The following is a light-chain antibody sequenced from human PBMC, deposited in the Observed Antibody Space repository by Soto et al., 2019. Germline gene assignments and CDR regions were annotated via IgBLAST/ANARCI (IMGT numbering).Light chain of an antibody. CDR2: DAS. Sequence: EKVMTQSPATLSVTPGERATLSCRASQSVSSNLAWYPQRPGQAPRLLIYDASKKVAGVPARFSASGSGTDFTLTISRLEPEDLAVYYCQQYGRSPPWTFGQGTKVDIK. CDR3: QQYGRSPPWT. V-gene: IGKV3-20*01. J-gene: IGKJ1*01. CDR1: QSVSSN.